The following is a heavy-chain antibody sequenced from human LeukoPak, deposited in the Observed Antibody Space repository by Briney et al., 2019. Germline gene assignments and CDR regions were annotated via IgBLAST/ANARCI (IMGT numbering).Heavy chain of an antibody. CDR1: GFTFSSYG. D-gene: IGHD6-13*01. V-gene: IGHV3-23*01. Sequence: GGSLRLSCAASGFTFSSYGMSWVRQAPGKGLEWVSAISGSGGSTYYADSVKGRFTISRDNSKNTLYLQMNSLRAEDTAVYYCAKGPGESSSSWYGFDYYYYYMDVWGKGTTVTVSS. CDR2: ISGSGGST. J-gene: IGHJ6*03. CDR3: AKGPGESSSSWYGFDYYYYYMDV.